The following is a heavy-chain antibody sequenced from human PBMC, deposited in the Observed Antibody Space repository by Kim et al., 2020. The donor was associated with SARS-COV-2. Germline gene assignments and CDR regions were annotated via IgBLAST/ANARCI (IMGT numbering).Heavy chain of an antibody. CDR1: GYTFTSYD. J-gene: IGHJ4*01. D-gene: IGHD2-15*01. CDR3: ARGVYCSGGSCPYYFDS. Sequence: ASVKVSCKASGYTFTSYDINWVRQATGQGLEWMGWMNPNSGNTGYAQKFQGRVTMTRNTSISTAYMELSSLRSEVTAVYYCARGVYCSGGSCPYYFDSWGHGTLVTVSS. CDR2: MNPNSGNT. V-gene: IGHV1-8*01.